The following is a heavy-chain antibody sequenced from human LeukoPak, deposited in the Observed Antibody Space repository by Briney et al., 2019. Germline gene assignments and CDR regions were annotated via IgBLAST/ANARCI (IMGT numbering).Heavy chain of an antibody. V-gene: IGHV4-34*01. Sequence: PSETLSLTCAVFGGSFSTYFVHWIRQPPGKGLEWIGEIDQSGSTKYNPSLKSRVTVSIDTSKNQFSLKVSSVTAADTAVYYCARHGGSAAMLRDALDIWGQGTMVTVSS. CDR3: ARHGGSAAMLRDALDI. D-gene: IGHD3-10*01. CDR1: GGSFSTYF. J-gene: IGHJ3*02. CDR2: IDQSGST.